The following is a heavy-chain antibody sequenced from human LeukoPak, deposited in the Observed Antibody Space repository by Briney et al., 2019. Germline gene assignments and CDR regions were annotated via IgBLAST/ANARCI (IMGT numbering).Heavy chain of an antibody. V-gene: IGHV4-4*07. CDR1: GGSISSYY. Sequence: SETLSLTCTVSGGSISSYYWSWIRQPAGKRLEWIGRIYTSGSTNYNPSLKSRVTMSVDTSKNQFSLKLSSVTAADTAVYYCAREFRQSSDYYYYYMDVWGKGTTVTVSS. CDR3: AREFRQSSDYYYYYMDV. D-gene: IGHD3-10*01. J-gene: IGHJ6*03. CDR2: IYTSGST.